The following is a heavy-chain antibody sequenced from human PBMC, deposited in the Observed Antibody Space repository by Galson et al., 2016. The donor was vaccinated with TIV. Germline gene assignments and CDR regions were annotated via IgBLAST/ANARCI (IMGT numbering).Heavy chain of an antibody. Sequence: SVKVSCKASGYTFTDYYVHWVRQATGQGLEWMGWINPDSGNTGYVQKFQGRVTMTRNISASTVYMELSSLRSEDTAVYYCARSWSVVAPNWVDPWGQGTLVTVSS. CDR3: ARSWSVVAPNWVDP. J-gene: IGHJ5*02. V-gene: IGHV1-8*02. CDR1: GYTFTDYY. D-gene: IGHD2-2*01. CDR2: INPDSGNT.